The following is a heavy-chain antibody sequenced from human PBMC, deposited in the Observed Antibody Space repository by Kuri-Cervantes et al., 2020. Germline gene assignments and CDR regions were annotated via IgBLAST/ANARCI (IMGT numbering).Heavy chain of an antibody. D-gene: IGHD6-19*01. Sequence: GGSLRLSCAASGFTFSDYYMSWIRQAPGKGLEWVSYISSSGSTIYYADSVKGRFTISRDNAKNSLYLQMNSLRAEDTAVYYCARATERKQWLGRLRGAFDIWGQGTMVTVSS. J-gene: IGHJ3*02. CDR1: GFTFSDYY. CDR2: ISSSGSTI. V-gene: IGHV3-11*04. CDR3: ARATERKQWLGRLRGAFDI.